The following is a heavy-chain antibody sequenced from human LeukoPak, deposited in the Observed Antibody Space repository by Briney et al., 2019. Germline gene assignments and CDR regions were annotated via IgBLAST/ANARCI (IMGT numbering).Heavy chain of an antibody. CDR2: ISGSGGST. CDR3: AKDNIVVVVAAPFDY. Sequence: GSLSLSCAASGFPFSSYAMSWVRQAPGKGLEWVSAISGSGGSTYYADSVKGRFTISRDNSKNTLYLQMNSLRAEDTAVYYCAKDNIVVVVAAPFDYWGQGTLVTVSS. D-gene: IGHD2-15*01. CDR1: GFPFSSYA. J-gene: IGHJ4*02. V-gene: IGHV3-23*01.